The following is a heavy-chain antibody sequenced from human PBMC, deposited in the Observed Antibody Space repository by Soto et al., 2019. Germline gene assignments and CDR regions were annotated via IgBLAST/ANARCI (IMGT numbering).Heavy chain of an antibody. D-gene: IGHD2-15*01. J-gene: IGHJ5*02. V-gene: IGHV3-11*01. Sequence: GVSLRLSCAASGFTFSDNYMSWIRQAPGKGLEWVSYITGSGKTIYYADSVKGRFTISRDNAKNSLYLQMNSLRADDTAVYYCARAKDLGNWFDRWGQGTLVTVSS. CDR2: ITGSGKTI. CDR3: ARAKDLGNWFDR. CDR1: GFTFSDNY.